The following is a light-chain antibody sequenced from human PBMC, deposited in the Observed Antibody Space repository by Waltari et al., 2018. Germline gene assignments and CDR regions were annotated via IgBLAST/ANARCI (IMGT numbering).Light chain of an antibody. CDR2: VAS. CDR1: QSISSS. V-gene: IGKV1-17*01. J-gene: IGKJ4*01. Sequence: IQMTQSPSSLSASVGDRVTITCRASQSISSSLNWYQQIPGKAPKLRIYVASNLQSGVPSRFSGSGSGTEFTLTISSLQPEDFATYYCLQYNDYPFTFGGGTKVEIK. CDR3: LQYNDYPFT.